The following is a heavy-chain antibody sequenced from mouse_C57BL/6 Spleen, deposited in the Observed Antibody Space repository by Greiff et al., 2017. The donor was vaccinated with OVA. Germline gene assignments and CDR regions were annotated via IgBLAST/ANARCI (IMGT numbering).Heavy chain of an antibody. Sequence: QVQLQQSGAELVRPGTSVKVSCKASGYAFTNYLIEWVKQRPGQGLEWIGVINPGSGGTNYNEKFKGKATLTADKSSSTAYMQLSSLTSEDSAVYFCAKEGDSSGYGFAYWGQGTLVTVSA. CDR1: GYAFTNYL. CDR2: INPGSGGT. J-gene: IGHJ3*01. CDR3: AKEGDSSGYGFAY. V-gene: IGHV1-54*01. D-gene: IGHD3-2*02.